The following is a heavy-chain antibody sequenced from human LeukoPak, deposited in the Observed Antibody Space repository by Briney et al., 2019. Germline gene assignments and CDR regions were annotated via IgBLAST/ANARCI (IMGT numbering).Heavy chain of an antibody. CDR3: AREVADETTVVTPGGNWYFDL. D-gene: IGHD4-23*01. Sequence: SETLSLTCTVSGGSISSGGYYWSWIRQPPGKGLEWIGYIYYSGSTNYNPSLKSRVTISVDTSKNQFSLKLSSVTAADTAVYYCAREVADETTVVTPGGNWYFDLWGRGTLVTVSS. J-gene: IGHJ2*01. CDR2: IYYSGST. V-gene: IGHV4-61*08. CDR1: GGSISSGGYY.